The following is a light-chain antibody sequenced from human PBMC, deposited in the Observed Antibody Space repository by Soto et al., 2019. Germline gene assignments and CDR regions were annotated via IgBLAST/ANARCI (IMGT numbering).Light chain of an antibody. CDR3: RSYTSSSTVV. V-gene: IGLV2-14*01. CDR2: EVS. CDR1: SSDVGGYNY. J-gene: IGLJ2*01. Sequence: QSALTQPASVSGSPGQSITISCTGTSSDVGGYNYVSWYQQHPGKAPKLMIYEVSNRPSGVSNRFSGSKSGNTASLTNSGLQAEDEADYYCRSYTSSSTVVFGGGTKLTVL.